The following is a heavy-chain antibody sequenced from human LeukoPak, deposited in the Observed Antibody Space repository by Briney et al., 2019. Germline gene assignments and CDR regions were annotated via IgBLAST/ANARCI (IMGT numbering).Heavy chain of an antibody. V-gene: IGHV1-69*04. CDR3: AGGRATRRLVDQGTPSRDV. CDR1: GGTFTSYA. J-gene: IGHJ6*02. D-gene: IGHD1-26*01. Sequence: SEKVSCKASGGTFTSYAISWVRHAPGQRLEWRGRIIPILGIANYAQKCQGRVTITADKSTSTAYMELSSLRSEDTAVYYCAGGRATRRLVDQGTPSRDVWGQGTTATVSS. CDR2: IIPILGIA.